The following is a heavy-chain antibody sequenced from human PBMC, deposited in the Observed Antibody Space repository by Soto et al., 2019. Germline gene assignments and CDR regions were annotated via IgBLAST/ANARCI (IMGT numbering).Heavy chain of an antibody. CDR1: GGSISSYY. J-gene: IGHJ6*02. Sequence: SETQSLTCTISGGSISSYYGSWIRQTPGKGLEWIGYVYFSGSTNYNPSLKSRVLISIDTSRNQFSLKLNSLKTEDTAVYYCTRDPLLWFGELTGLYGMDVWGQGTTVTVS. CDR3: TRDPLLWFGELTGLYGMDV. CDR2: VYFSGST. V-gene: IGHV4-59*12. D-gene: IGHD3-10*01.